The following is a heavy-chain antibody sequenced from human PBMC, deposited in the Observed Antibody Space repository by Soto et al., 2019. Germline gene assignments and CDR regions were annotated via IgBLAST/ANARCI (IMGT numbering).Heavy chain of an antibody. V-gene: IGHV4-34*01. CDR1: GGSFSGYY. CDR3: ARGSADYYYYYYLDV. D-gene: IGHD6-25*01. CDR2: INHSGST. Sequence: SETLSLTCAVYGGSFSGYYWSWIRQPPGKGLEWIGEINHSGSTNYNPSLKSRVTISVDTSKNQFSLKLSSVTAADTAVYYCARGSADYYYYYYLDVWGKGTTVTISS. J-gene: IGHJ6*03.